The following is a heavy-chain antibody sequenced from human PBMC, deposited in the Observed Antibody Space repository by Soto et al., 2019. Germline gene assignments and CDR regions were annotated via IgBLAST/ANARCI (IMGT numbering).Heavy chain of an antibody. CDR1: GGTFSSYA. D-gene: IGHD1-26*01. CDR2: IIPIFGTA. CDR3: ARDRFYSGSPLGFDP. J-gene: IGHJ5*02. V-gene: IGHV1-69*06. Sequence: SVKVSCKASGGTFSSYAISWVRQAPGQGLEWMGGIIPIFGTANYAQKFQGRVTITADKSTSTAYMELSSLRSEDTAVYYCARDRFYSGSPLGFDPWGQGTLVTVSS.